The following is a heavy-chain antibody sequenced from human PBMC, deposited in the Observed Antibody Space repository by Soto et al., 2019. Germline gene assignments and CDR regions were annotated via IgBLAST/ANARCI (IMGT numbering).Heavy chain of an antibody. Sequence: EVQLVESGGVVVQPGGSLRLSCAASGFTFDDNTMYWVRQGPGKGLEWVSLITWDGGRAQYADSVKGRFTISRDNSKDSLYLQMNSLKPEDTALYYCAKASFDQRSAYLTYHWFDTWGQGTLVTVSS. V-gene: IGHV3-43*01. J-gene: IGHJ5*02. CDR3: AKASFDQRSAYLTYHWFDT. D-gene: IGHD3-3*01. CDR1: GFTFDDNT. CDR2: ITWDGGRA.